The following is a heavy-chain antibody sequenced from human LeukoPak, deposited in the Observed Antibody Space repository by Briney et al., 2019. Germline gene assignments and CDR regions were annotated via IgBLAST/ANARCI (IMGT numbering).Heavy chain of an antibody. Sequence: GGSLRLSCAASGFTFSSYAMHWVRQAPGKGLEWVAVISYDGSNKYYADSVKGRFSISRDNAKKSLYLQMNSLRAEDTAVYYCARALSHCLDYWGQGTLVTVSS. CDR3: ARALSHCLDY. CDR2: ISYDGSNK. J-gene: IGHJ4*02. CDR1: GFTFSSYA. D-gene: IGHD3-16*01. V-gene: IGHV3-30*04.